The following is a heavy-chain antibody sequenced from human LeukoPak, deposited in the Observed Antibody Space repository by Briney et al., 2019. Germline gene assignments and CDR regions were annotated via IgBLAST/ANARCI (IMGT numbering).Heavy chain of an antibody. CDR1: GGSFSGYY. CDR3: ARGYSY. D-gene: IGHD2-15*01. V-gene: IGHV4-34*01. Sequence: SETLSLTCAVYGGSFSGYYWSWIRQPPGKGLEWIGEINHSGSTNYNPSLKSRVTISVDTSKNQFSLKLSSVTAADTAVYYCARGYSYWGQGTLVTVSS. J-gene: IGHJ4*02. CDR2: INHSGST.